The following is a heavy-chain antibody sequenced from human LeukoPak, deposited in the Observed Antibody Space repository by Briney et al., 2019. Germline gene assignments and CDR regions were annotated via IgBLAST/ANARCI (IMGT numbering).Heavy chain of an antibody. J-gene: IGHJ6*03. Sequence: GGSLRLSCAASGFTFSSYGMSWVRQAPGKGLEWVSAISGSGGSTYYADSVKGRFTISRDNSKNTLYLQMNSLRAEDTAVYYCAKGCYYDSSGYYARAGCDYYYMDVWGKGTTVTISS. D-gene: IGHD3-22*01. CDR2: ISGSGGST. CDR3: AKGCYYDSSGYYARAGCDYYYMDV. CDR1: GFTFSSYG. V-gene: IGHV3-23*01.